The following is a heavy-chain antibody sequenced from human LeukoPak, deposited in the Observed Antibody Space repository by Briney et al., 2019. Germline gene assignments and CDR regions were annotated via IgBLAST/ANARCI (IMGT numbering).Heavy chain of an antibody. V-gene: IGHV1-69*01. CDR1: GGTFSSFA. CDR2: IIPIFGTP. CDR3: ARAPGYCSGGTCYLDY. J-gene: IGHJ4*02. D-gene: IGHD2-15*01. Sequence: PVKVSCKASGGTFSSFAVSWVRQAPGQGLEWMGGIIPIFGTPNYSQKFQGRVTITADDSTSTAYMELSSLRSDDTAVYYCARAPGYCSGGTCYLDYWGQGTLVTVSS.